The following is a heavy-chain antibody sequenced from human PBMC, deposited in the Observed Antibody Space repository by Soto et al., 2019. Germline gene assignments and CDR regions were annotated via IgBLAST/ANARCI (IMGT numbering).Heavy chain of an antibody. J-gene: IGHJ4*02. CDR1: GFTFSSYG. CDR2: IWYDGSNK. CDR3: ARDAHYYGSSGYPDY. D-gene: IGHD3-22*01. V-gene: IGHV3-33*01. Sequence: PGGSLRLSCAASGFTFSSYGIHWVRQAPGKGLEWVAVIWYDGSNKYYADSVKGRFTISRDNSKNTLYLQMNSLRAEDTAVYYCARDAHYYGSSGYPDYWGQGTLVTVSS.